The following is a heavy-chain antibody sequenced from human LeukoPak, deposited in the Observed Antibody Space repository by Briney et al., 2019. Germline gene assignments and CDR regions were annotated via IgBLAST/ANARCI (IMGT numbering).Heavy chain of an antibody. CDR3: AKASHPMSSSSPIDY. CDR2: IRYDGSNK. Sequence: PGGSLRLSCAASGFTFSSYGMHWVRQAPGKGLEWVAFIRYDGSNKYYADSVKGRFTISRDNSKNTLYLQMNSLRAEDTAVYYCAKASHPMSSSSPIDYWGQGTLVTVSS. V-gene: IGHV3-30*02. CDR1: GFTFSSYG. J-gene: IGHJ4*02. D-gene: IGHD6-6*01.